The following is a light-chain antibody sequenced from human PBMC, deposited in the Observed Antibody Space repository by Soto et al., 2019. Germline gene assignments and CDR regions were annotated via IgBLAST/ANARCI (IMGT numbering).Light chain of an antibody. CDR3: RSYDNSLSGYVV. CDR2: GTS. J-gene: IGLJ2*01. CDR1: RSNIGAGYD. V-gene: IGLV1-40*01. Sequence: QSVLTQPPSVSGAPGQRITISCTGSRSNIGAGYDVHWYQQLPGTAPKLLMFGTSNRPSGVPDRFSGSKSGTSASLAITGLQAEDEADYYCRSYDNSLSGYVVFGGGTKLTVL.